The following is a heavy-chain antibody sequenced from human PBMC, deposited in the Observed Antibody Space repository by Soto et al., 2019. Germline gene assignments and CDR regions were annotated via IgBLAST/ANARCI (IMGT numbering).Heavy chain of an antibody. V-gene: IGHV1-3*01. CDR2: INAGNGNT. J-gene: IGHJ3*02. Sequence: GASVKVSCKASGYTFTTYAMHWVRQAPGQRLEWMGWINAGNGNTKYSQKFQGRVTITADTSASTAYKELSSLRSEDTAVYYCARASKLRYYGSGSYYKGLDDAFDIWGQGTMVTVSS. D-gene: IGHD3-10*01. CDR1: GYTFTTYA. CDR3: ARASKLRYYGSGSYYKGLDDAFDI.